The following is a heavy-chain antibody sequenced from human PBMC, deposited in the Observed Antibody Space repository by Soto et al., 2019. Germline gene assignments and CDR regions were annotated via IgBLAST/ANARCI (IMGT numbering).Heavy chain of an antibody. Sequence: TSETLSLTCAVYGGSFSGYYWSWIRQPPGKGLEWIGEINHSESTNYNPSLKSRVTISVDTSKKQFSLKLSSVTAADTAVYYCARDRNGRRRWWPTSCFDPWGQGLLVTGSS. CDR1: GGSFSGYY. J-gene: IGHJ5*02. CDR3: ARDRNGRRRWWPTSCFDP. CDR2: INHSEST. D-gene: IGHD2-15*01. V-gene: IGHV4-34*01.